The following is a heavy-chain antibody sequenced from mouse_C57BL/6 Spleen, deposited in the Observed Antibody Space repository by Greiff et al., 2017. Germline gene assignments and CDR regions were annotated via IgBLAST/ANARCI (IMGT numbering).Heavy chain of an antibody. CDR2: IHPSDSDT. CDR1: GYTFTSYW. Sequence: QVQLQQPGAELVKPGASVKVSCKASGYTFTSYWMHWVKQRPGHGLEWIGRIHPSDSDTNYNQKFKGKATLTVDKSSSTAYMQLSSRTSEVSAVYYCAIGSFDYWGQGTTLTVSS. J-gene: IGHJ2*01. V-gene: IGHV1-74*01. CDR3: AIGSFDY.